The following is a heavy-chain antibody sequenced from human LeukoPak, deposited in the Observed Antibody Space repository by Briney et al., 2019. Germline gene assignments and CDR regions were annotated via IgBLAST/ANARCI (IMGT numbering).Heavy chain of an antibody. V-gene: IGHV3-33*01. CDR3: AREAITFGGVIVSSIEY. Sequence: GGSLRLSCAASGFTFSSYGMHWVRQAPGKGLEWVAVIWYDGSNKYYADSVKGRFTISRDNSKNTLYLQMNSLRAEDTAVYYCAREAITFGGVIVSSIEYRGQGTLVTVSS. CDR1: GFTFSSYG. J-gene: IGHJ4*02. CDR2: IWYDGSNK. D-gene: IGHD3-16*02.